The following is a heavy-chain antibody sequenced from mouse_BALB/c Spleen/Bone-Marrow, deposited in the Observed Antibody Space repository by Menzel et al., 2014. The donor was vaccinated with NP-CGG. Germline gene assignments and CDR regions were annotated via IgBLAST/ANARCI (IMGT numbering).Heavy chain of an antibody. D-gene: IGHD2-13*01. CDR2: IDPNYDST. J-gene: IGHJ3*01. Sequence: VQLQQSGAELVKPGASVKISCKAPGYTFTDYNMDWVKQSPGKSLEWVGHIDPNYDSTTYNQKFKGKATLTVDKSSSTAYMELRSLTSEDTAVYYCARWGFGDPFAYWGQGTLVTVCA. CDR3: ARWGFGDPFAY. CDR1: GYTFTDYN. V-gene: IGHV1-18*01.